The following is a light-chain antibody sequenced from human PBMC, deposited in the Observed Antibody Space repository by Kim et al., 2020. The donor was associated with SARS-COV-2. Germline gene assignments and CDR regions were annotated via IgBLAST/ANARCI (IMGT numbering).Light chain of an antibody. CDR1: KNIRNY. Sequence: AAVGDRDTITCRASKNIRNYVAWDQQKPGKLPRVLIYAASALQSGVPSRFSGSGSGTDFTLTISSLQPEDVGSYYCQKYNSVPWTFGHGTKVDIK. V-gene: IGKV1-27*01. J-gene: IGKJ1*01. CDR3: QKYNSVPWT. CDR2: AAS.